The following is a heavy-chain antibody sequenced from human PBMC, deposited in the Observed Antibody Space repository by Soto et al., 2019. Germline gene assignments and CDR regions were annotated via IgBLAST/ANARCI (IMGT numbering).Heavy chain of an antibody. Sequence: AASVKVSCKASGYTFTGYYMHWVRQAPGQGLEWMGWINPNSGGTNYAQKFQGRVTMTRDTSISTAYMELSRLRSDDTAVYYCATLAVAGLDYFDYWGQGTLVTVSS. J-gene: IGHJ4*02. CDR2: INPNSGGT. CDR1: GYTFTGYY. V-gene: IGHV1-2*02. D-gene: IGHD6-19*01. CDR3: ATLAVAGLDYFDY.